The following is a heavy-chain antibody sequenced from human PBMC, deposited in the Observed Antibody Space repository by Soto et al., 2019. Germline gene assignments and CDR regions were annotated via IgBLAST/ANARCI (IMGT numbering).Heavy chain of an antibody. D-gene: IGHD6-6*01. V-gene: IGHV4-31*03. Sequence: PXETLSLPCTVSGGSISSGSYYWSWIRQHPGKGLEWIGYIYYSGSTYYNPSLKSRVTISVDTSKNQFSLKLSSVTAADTAVYYCARDARIAARTRLGNYYYYGMDVWGQGTTVTVSS. CDR1: GGSISSGSYY. CDR2: IYYSGST. CDR3: ARDARIAARTRLGNYYYYGMDV. J-gene: IGHJ6*02.